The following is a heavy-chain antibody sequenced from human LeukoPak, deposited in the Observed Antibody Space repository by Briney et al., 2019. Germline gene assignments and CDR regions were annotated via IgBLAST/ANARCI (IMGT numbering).Heavy chain of an antibody. CDR3: AREGPHYYYDNSGYLDY. CDR2: INWNGGIT. V-gene: IGHV3-20*04. J-gene: IGHJ4*02. Sequence: GGSLRLSCAASGFTFDDYGMSWVRQAPGKGLEWVSGINWNGGITGYADSVKGRFTISRDNAKNSLYLQMNSLRAEDTALYYCAREGPHYYYDNSGYLDYWGQGTLVTVSS. CDR1: GFTFDDYG. D-gene: IGHD3-22*01.